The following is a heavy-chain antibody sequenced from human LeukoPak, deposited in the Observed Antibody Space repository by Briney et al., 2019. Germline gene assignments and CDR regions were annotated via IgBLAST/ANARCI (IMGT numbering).Heavy chain of an antibody. J-gene: IGHJ6*02. V-gene: IGHV3-33*06. CDR1: GFTFSTYG. D-gene: IGHD4-17*01. Sequence: GTSLRLSCAASGFTFSTYGMHWVRQAPGKGLEWVAIIYFDGSNKYYADSVKGRFTISRDNSKNTLYLQMNSLRAEDTAVYYCAKDIHGDYELFGYYGMDVWGQGTTVTVSS. CDR3: AKDIHGDYELFGYYGMDV. CDR2: IYFDGSNK.